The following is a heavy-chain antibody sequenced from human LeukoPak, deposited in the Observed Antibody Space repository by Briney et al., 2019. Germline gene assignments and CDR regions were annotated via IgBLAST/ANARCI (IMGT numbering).Heavy chain of an antibody. CDR2: IKLDGSEK. D-gene: IGHD2-21*02. V-gene: IGHV3-7*01. J-gene: IGHJ1*01. CDR3: TSWGDTTAEYFQR. CDR1: GFTFGKYW. Sequence: PGGSLRLSCVASGFTFGKYWMSWVRQAPGKGLEWVANIKLDGSEKNYVDSAKGRFTISRDNTKNSLYLQMNSLRVEDTAVYYCTSWGDTTAEYFQRWGQGTLVTVSS.